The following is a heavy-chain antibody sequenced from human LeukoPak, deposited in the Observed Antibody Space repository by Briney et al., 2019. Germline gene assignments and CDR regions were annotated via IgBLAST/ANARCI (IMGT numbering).Heavy chain of an antibody. D-gene: IGHD2-2*01. Sequence: SETLSLTCTVSGGSISSYYWNWIRQPPGKELEWIGYIYYSGSTNYNPSLKSRVAISVDASKNQFSLKLSSVTATDTAVYHCARQGGYSSSPDYWGQGTLVTVSS. CDR1: GGSISSYY. CDR2: IYYSGST. CDR3: ARQGGYSSSPDY. J-gene: IGHJ4*02. V-gene: IGHV4-59*08.